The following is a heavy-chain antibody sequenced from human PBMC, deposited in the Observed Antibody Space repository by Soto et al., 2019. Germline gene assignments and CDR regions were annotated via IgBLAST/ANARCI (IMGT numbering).Heavy chain of an antibody. D-gene: IGHD2-2*01. CDR2: ISGSGGST. Sequence: PGGSLRLSCAASGFTFSSYAMSWVRQAPGKGLEWVSAISGSGGSTYYADSVKGRFTISRDNSKNTLYLQMNSLRAEDTAVYYCAKDRRYCSSTSCRVYFDYWGRGTLVTVSS. CDR3: AKDRRYCSSTSCRVYFDY. J-gene: IGHJ4*02. V-gene: IGHV3-23*01. CDR1: GFTFSSYA.